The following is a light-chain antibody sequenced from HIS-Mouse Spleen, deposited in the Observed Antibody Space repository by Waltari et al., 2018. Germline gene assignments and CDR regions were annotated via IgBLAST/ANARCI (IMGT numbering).Light chain of an antibody. CDR2: WAS. V-gene: IGKV4-1*01. J-gene: IGKJ5*01. CDR3: QQYYSTPIT. Sequence: DIVMTQSPDSLAVSLGERATINCKSSQSVLYSSNNKNYLAWYQQKPGQPPKLLIYWASTRESGVPDRCSGSGSGTEFTLTISSLQAEDVAVYYCQQYYSTPITFGQGTRLEIK. CDR1: QSVLYSSNNKNY.